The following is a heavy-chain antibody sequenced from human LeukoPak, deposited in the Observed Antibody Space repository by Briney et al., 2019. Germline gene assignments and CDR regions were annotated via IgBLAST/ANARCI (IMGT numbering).Heavy chain of an antibody. Sequence: PSETLSLTCTVSGGSVSSGSYSWSWIRQPPGKGLEWIGYIYYSGSTSYNPSLRSRVTISVDTSKNQFSLNLTSVTAADTAVYYCARDGRGSYNHADYWGQGTLVTVSS. CDR2: IYYSGST. V-gene: IGHV4-61*01. D-gene: IGHD1-26*01. CDR1: GGSVSSGSYS. CDR3: ARDGRGSYNHADY. J-gene: IGHJ4*02.